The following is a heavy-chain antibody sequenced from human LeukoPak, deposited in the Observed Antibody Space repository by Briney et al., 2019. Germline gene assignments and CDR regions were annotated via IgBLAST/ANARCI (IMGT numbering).Heavy chain of an antibody. D-gene: IGHD3-10*01. V-gene: IGHV3-11*01. CDR2: ISSSGSTI. Sequence: GGSLRLSCAASGFTFSDYYMSWIRQAPGKGLEWVSYISSSGSTIYYADSVKGRFTISRDNSKNTLYLQMNSLRAEDTAVYYCAKDVDPLTIPPTGFDYWGQGTLVTVSS. CDR3: AKDVDPLTIPPTGFDY. CDR1: GFTFSDYY. J-gene: IGHJ4*02.